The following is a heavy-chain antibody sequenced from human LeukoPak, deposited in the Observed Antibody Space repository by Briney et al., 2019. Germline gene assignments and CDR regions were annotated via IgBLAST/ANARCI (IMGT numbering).Heavy chain of an antibody. CDR2: ISSSSSYT. D-gene: IGHD6-13*01. CDR3: AAGSGSSWPPDY. V-gene: IGHV3-11*06. J-gene: IGHJ4*02. Sequence: GGSLRLSCAASGFTFSDYYMSWIGQAPGKGLEWVSYISSSSSYTNYADSVKGRFTISRDNAKNSLYLQMNSLRAEDTAVYYCAAGSGSSWPPDYWGQGTLVTVSS. CDR1: GFTFSDYY.